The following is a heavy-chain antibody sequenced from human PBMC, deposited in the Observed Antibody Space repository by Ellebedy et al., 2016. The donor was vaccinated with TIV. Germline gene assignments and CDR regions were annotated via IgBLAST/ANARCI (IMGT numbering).Heavy chain of an antibody. CDR2: INHSGST. V-gene: IGHV4-34*01. CDR3: ARDRWYYDSSGYYIDY. Sequence: SETLSLXXAVYGGSFSGYYWTWIRQPPGKGLEWIGEINHSGSTNYNPSLKSRVTISVDTSKNQFSLKLSSVTAADTAVYYCARDRWYYDSSGYYIDYWGQGTLVTVSS. D-gene: IGHD3-22*01. J-gene: IGHJ4*02. CDR1: GGSFSGYY.